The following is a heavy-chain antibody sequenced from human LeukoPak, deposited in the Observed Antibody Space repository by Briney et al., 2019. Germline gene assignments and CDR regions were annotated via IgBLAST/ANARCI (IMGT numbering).Heavy chain of an antibody. V-gene: IGHV4-34*01. CDR2: INHSGST. J-gene: IGHJ6*02. Sequence: SESLSLTCAVYGGSFSGYYWSWIRQPPGKGLEWIGEINHSGSTNYNPSLKSRVTISVDTSKNQFSLKLSSVTAADTAVYYCARVSRIAVAGRWRGMDVWGQGTTVTVSS. CDR1: GGSFSGYY. D-gene: IGHD6-19*01. CDR3: ARVSRIAVAGRWRGMDV.